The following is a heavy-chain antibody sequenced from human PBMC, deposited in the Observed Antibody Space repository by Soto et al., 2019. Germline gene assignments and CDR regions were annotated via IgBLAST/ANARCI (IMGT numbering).Heavy chain of an antibody. J-gene: IGHJ3*02. V-gene: IGHV5-51*01. CDR3: ARRPLGYCSGGSCYSITAFDI. CDR2: IYPGDSDT. D-gene: IGHD2-15*01. CDR1: GGRCTSYW. Sequence: GVSQKVSWRGAGGRCTSYWVGCVRQMTGKGLEWMGIIYPGDSDTRYSPSFQGQVTISADKSISTAYLQWSSLKASDTAMYYCARRPLGYCSGGSCYSITAFDIWGQGTMVTVSS.